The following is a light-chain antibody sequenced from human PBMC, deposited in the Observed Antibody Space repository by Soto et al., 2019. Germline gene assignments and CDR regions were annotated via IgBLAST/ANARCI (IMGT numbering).Light chain of an antibody. CDR1: QSVSISS. Sequence: EIVMTQSPATLSVSPGERATLSCRASQSVSISSLAWYQQKPGQAPRLLIYDASSRATGIPERFSGSGSGTDFTLTITRLEPEDFAVYYCQHYGSSPLTFGGGTKVDIK. CDR2: DAS. V-gene: IGKV3-20*01. CDR3: QHYGSSPLT. J-gene: IGKJ4*01.